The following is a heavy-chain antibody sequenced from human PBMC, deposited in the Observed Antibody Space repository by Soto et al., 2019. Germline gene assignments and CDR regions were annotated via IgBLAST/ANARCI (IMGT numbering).Heavy chain of an antibody. Sequence: TGGSLRLSCAASGFTVSSNYMSWVRQAPGKGLEWVSVIYSGGSTYYADSVKGRFTISRDNSKNTLYLQMNSLRAEDTAVYYCARGQVTTVTNFDYWGQGTLVTVSS. D-gene: IGHD4-17*01. J-gene: IGHJ4*02. CDR3: ARGQVTTVTNFDY. CDR1: GFTVSSNY. V-gene: IGHV3-53*01. CDR2: IYSGGST.